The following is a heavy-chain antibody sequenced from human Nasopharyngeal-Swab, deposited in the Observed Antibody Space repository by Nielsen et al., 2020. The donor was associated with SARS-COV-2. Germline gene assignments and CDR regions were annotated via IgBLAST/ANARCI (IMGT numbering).Heavy chain of an antibody. CDR1: GFTFSNYG. D-gene: IGHD1-1*01. CDR2: ISYDGRNK. V-gene: IGHV3-30*03. Sequence: GESLKISCVASGFTFSNYGMHWVRQAPGKGLEWVAVISYDGRNKYYTDSVKGRFTISRDNSKNTLYLQMNSLRAEDTAVYYCARDTTGDGDYWGQGTLVTVSS. J-gene: IGHJ4*02. CDR3: ARDTTGDGDY.